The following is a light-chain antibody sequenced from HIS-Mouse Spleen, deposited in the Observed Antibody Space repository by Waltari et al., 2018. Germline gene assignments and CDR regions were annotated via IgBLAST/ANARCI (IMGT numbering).Light chain of an antibody. Sequence: SYELTQPPPVSVSPGQTARITCPGDALPKKYAYGYQQKSGQAPVLGIYEDSKRPSGIPERFSGSSSGTMATLTISGAQVEDEADYYCYSTDSSGNHRVFGGGTKLTVL. CDR2: EDS. J-gene: IGLJ2*01. CDR3: YSTDSSGNHRV. CDR1: ALPKKY. V-gene: IGLV3-10*01.